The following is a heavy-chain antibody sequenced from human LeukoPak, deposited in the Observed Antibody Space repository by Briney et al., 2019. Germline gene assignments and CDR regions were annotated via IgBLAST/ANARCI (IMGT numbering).Heavy chain of an antibody. J-gene: IGHJ5*02. Sequence: SVKVSCKASGGTFSSYAISGVRQAPGQGLEWMGGIIPIFGTANYAQKFQGRVTITTDESTSTAYMELSSLRSEDTAVYYCARASPYFYCSGGSCYFHPWGQGTLVTVSS. V-gene: IGHV1-69*05. CDR3: ARASPYFYCSGGSCYFHP. CDR1: GGTFSSYA. CDR2: IIPIFGTA. D-gene: IGHD2-15*01.